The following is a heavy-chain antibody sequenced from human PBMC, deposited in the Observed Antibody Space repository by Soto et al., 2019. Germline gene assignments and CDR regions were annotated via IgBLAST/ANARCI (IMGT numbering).Heavy chain of an antibody. V-gene: IGHV6-1*01. D-gene: IGHD3-22*01. CDR2: TYYRSKWYN. J-gene: IGHJ4*02. CDR3: ARGYDSSGYPGFFDY. CDR1: GDSVSSNSAA. Sequence: KQSQTLSLTCAISGDSVSSNSAAWNWIRQSPSRGLVWLGRTYYRSKWYNDYAESVESRITINPDTSKNQFSLQLNSVSPEDTAVYYCARGYDSSGYPGFFDYWGQGTLVTVSS.